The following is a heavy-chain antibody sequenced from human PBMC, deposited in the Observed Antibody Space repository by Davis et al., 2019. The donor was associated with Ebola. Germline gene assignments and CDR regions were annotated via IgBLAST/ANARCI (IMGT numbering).Heavy chain of an antibody. Sequence: PSETLSLTCTVSGGSIINYHWAWIRQTPGKGLEWIGYIDYGGNTYYHPSLKSRVTMSVDTSKSEISLGLRSVTAADAAVYFCARESISVVLSAMRGGMDVWGRGTTVTVSS. CDR2: IDYGGNT. D-gene: IGHD6-6*01. V-gene: IGHV4-59*01. CDR3: ARESISVVLSAMRGGMDV. J-gene: IGHJ6*02. CDR1: GGSIINYH.